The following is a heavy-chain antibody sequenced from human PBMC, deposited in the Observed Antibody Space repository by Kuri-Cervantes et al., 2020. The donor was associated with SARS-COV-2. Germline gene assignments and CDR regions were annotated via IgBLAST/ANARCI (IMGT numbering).Heavy chain of an antibody. Sequence: GESLKISCAASGFTFSGHWIHWVRQAPGKGLVWVSRINPDGSYTNNADSVKGRFTLSRDNAKNMLFLQMNSLRAEDTAVYYCARDTIAVRGSERDYWGQGTLVTGSS. CDR1: GFTFSGHW. CDR3: ARDTIAVRGSERDY. V-gene: IGHV3-74*01. D-gene: IGHD3-10*01. CDR2: INPDGSYT. J-gene: IGHJ4*02.